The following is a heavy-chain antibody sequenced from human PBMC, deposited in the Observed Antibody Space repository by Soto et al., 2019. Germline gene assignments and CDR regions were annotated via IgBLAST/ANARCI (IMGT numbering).Heavy chain of an antibody. CDR1: GGSFSGYQ. CDR2: INDTGNI. V-gene: IGHV4-34*01. CDR3: ARGFIVWFGELSRRGGYYYYMDV. D-gene: IGHD3-10*01. J-gene: IGHJ6*03. Sequence: QVQLQQWGAGLLKPSETLSLTCAVYGGSFSGYQWTWIRQTPGKGLEWIAEINDTGNINYNPSLKSRVTSFIDTPKKQISLKLSSVTAADTAVYYCARGFIVWFGELSRRGGYYYYMDVWGKGTTVTVSS.